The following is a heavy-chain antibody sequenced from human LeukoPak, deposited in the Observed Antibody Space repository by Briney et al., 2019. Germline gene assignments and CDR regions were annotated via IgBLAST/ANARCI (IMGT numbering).Heavy chain of an antibody. Sequence: SETLSLTCTVSGGSISSGGYYWGWIRQPPGKGLEWIGYIYHSGSTSYNPSLKSRVTISVDRSRTQFSLKLSSVTAADTAVYYCARSSGSFRYWGQGTLVTVSS. V-gene: IGHV4-30-2*01. D-gene: IGHD1-26*01. J-gene: IGHJ4*02. CDR2: IYHSGST. CDR3: ARSSGSFRY. CDR1: GGSISSGGYY.